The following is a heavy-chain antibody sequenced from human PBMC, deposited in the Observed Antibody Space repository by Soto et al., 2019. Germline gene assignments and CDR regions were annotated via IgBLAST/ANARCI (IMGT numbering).Heavy chain of an antibody. V-gene: IGHV3-33*06. CDR2: IWYDGSNK. CDR3: VKKNIVCVNSQSNYYYYAMDV. CDR1: GFTFSNYG. Sequence: PGGSLRLSCAASGFTFSNYGMHWVRQAPGKGLEWVAVIWYDGSNKYYADSVKGRFTISRDNSKNTLYLQMNSLRAEDTAVYYYVKKNIVCVNSQSNYYYYAMDVGGKGTTVTVPS. D-gene: IGHD3-16*02. J-gene: IGHJ6*03.